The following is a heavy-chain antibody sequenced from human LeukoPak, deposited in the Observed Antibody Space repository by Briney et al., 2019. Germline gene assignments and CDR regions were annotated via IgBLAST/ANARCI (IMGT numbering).Heavy chain of an antibody. D-gene: IGHD6-19*01. J-gene: IGHJ4*02. Sequence: PGGSLRLSCAASGFTFSNYWMHWVRQAPGKGLEWVSYISSSSSTIYYADSVKGRFTISRDNAKNSLYLQINSLRAEDTAVYYCARDWGAVAGTGPDYWGQGTLVTVSS. CDR3: ARDWGAVAGTGPDY. CDR2: ISSSSSTI. V-gene: IGHV3-48*04. CDR1: GFTFSNYW.